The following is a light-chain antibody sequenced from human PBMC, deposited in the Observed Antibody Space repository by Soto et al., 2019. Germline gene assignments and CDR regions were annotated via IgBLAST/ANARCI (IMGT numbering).Light chain of an antibody. CDR2: AVS. Sequence: QSALTQPRSVSGSPGQSVTISCTGTSSDIGAYNYVAWYQQHPGKAPKLIIFAVSKRPSGVPDRFSGSKSGNTASLTNSGLQAEDEADYYCSSYAGNYIYVFATGTKLTVL. V-gene: IGLV2-11*01. CDR3: SSYAGNYIYV. CDR1: SSDIGAYNY. J-gene: IGLJ1*01.